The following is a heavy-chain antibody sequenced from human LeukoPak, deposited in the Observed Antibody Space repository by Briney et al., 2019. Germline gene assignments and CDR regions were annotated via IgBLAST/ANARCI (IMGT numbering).Heavy chain of an antibody. D-gene: IGHD1-1*01. Sequence: GGSLRLSCPASGFTFSDSAMTWVRQPPGKGLEWVALISASGVSTYYAHSLKGRVTISTDNSNTTPYLQMGSLRAEDTAVYFCGRDIQLSYLGQGTLVTVSS. V-gene: IGHV3-23*01. CDR1: GFTFSDSA. J-gene: IGHJ4*02. CDR3: GRDIQLSY. CDR2: ISASGVST.